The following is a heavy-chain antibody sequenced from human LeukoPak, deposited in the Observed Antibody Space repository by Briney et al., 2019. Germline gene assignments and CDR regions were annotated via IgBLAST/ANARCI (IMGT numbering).Heavy chain of an antibody. D-gene: IGHD1-26*01. CDR2: IKRDGSEK. V-gene: IGHV3-7*01. J-gene: IGHJ4*02. CDR1: RFIFNTYW. CDR3: ARLVGDRTIYDY. Sequence: TGGSLRLSCAASRFIFNTYWMSWVRQAPGKGLEWVATIKRDGSEKYYVDPVKGRFTISRDNAKNSLYLQMNSLRVEDTAVYYCARLVGDRTIYDYWGQGTLVTVSS.